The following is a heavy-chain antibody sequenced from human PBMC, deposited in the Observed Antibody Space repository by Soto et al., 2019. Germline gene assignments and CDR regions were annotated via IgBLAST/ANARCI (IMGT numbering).Heavy chain of an antibody. J-gene: IGHJ6*02. CDR3: ARDCPSDILRYFDWHRVSKYYYGMDV. V-gene: IGHV3-30-3*01. Sequence: QVQLVESGGGVVQPGRSLRLSCAASGFTFSSYAMHWVRQAPGKGLEWVAVISYDGSNKYYADSVKGRFTISRDNSKNTLYLQMNSLRAEDTAVYDCARDCPSDILRYFDWHRVSKYYYGMDVWGQGTTVTVSS. D-gene: IGHD3-9*01. CDR1: GFTFSSYA. CDR2: ISYDGSNK.